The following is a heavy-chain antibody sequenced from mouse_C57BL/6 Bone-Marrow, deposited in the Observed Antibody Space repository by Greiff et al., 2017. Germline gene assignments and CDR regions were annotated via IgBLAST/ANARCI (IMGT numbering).Heavy chain of an antibody. D-gene: IGHD2-14*01. CDR3: AREGVYYRNDGWYFDY. V-gene: IGHV3-6*01. CDR1: GYSITSGYY. Sequence: DVKLVESGPGLVKPSQSLSLTCSVTGYSITSGYYWNWIRQFPGNKLEWMGYISYDGSNNYNPSLKNRISITRDTSKNQFFLKLNSVTTEDTATYYCAREGVYYRNDGWYFDYWGQGTTLTVSS. J-gene: IGHJ2*01. CDR2: ISYDGSN.